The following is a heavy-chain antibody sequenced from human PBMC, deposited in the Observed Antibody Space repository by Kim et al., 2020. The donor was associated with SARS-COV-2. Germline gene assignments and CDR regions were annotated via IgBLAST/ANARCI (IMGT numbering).Heavy chain of an antibody. J-gene: IGHJ4*02. Sequence: YYAASVKGRFTISRDNAKNSLYLQMNSLRAEDTAVYYCAREVVIDYYFDYWGQGTLVTVSS. V-gene: IGHV3-48*04. CDR3: AREVVIDYYFDY. D-gene: IGHD3-22*01.